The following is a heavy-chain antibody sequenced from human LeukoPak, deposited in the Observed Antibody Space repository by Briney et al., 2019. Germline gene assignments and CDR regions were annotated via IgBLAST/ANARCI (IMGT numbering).Heavy chain of an antibody. CDR3: ASNTGTVFDY. Sequence: SETLSLTCAVYGGSFSDYYWNWIRQPPGKGLEWIGEINHSGSTNYNASLKSRVTISLDMSKHQFSLTLTSVTAADTAVYYCASNTGTVFDYWGQGALVTVSS. D-gene: IGHD7-27*01. J-gene: IGHJ4*02. CDR1: GGSFSDYY. V-gene: IGHV4-34*01. CDR2: INHSGST.